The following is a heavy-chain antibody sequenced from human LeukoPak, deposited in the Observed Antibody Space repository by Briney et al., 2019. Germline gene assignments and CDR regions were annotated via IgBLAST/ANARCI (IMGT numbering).Heavy chain of an antibody. CDR1: GGTFSSYA. CDR2: IIPIFGKA. Sequence: SVKVSCKASGGTFSSYAISWVRQAPGQGLEWMGGIIPIFGKANYAQKFQGRVTITADESTSTAYMELSSLRSEDTAVYYCAIGYYGSGSYFQFDYWGQGTLVTVSS. V-gene: IGHV1-69*13. CDR3: AIGYYGSGSYFQFDY. J-gene: IGHJ4*02. D-gene: IGHD3-10*01.